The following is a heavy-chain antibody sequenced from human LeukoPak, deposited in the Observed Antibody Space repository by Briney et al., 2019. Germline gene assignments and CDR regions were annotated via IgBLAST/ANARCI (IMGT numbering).Heavy chain of an antibody. J-gene: IGHJ3*02. CDR2: ISSNGGST. D-gene: IGHD1-26*01. V-gene: IGHV3-64*01. CDR1: GFTFSTHA. CDR3: ARVRNSGSYFGAFGI. Sequence: PGGSLRLSCAASGFTFSTHAMHWVRQSPGKGLEYVSAISSNGGSTYYANSVKGRFTISRDNSKNTLYLQMGSLRAEDMAVYYCARVRNSGSYFGAFGIWGQGTMVTVSS.